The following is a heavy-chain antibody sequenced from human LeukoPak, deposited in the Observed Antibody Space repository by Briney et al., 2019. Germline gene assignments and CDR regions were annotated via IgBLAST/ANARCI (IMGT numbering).Heavy chain of an antibody. J-gene: IGHJ4*02. V-gene: IGHV3-23*01. CDR1: GFTFSSSV. CDR3: AKAWSSDWYDY. Sequence: PGGSLRLSCAASGFTFSSSVMIWVRQAPGKGLEWVSGISANGGSTYYADSVKGRFTISRGTSKNTLYLQMNRLRDEDTAVYYCAKAWSSDWYDYWGQGTLVTVSS. CDR2: ISANGGST. D-gene: IGHD6-19*01.